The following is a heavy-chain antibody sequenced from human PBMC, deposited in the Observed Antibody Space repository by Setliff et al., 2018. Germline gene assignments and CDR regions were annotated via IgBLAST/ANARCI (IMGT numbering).Heavy chain of an antibody. D-gene: IGHD2-2*01. Sequence: ASVKVSCKASGGTFSSYAISWVRQAPGQGLEWMGGIIPIFGTANYAQKFQGRVTITADESTSTAYMELSSLRSEDTAVYYCARAAAAAYYYYYMDVWGKGTTVTVSS. CDR2: IIPIFGTA. V-gene: IGHV1-69*13. CDR3: ARAAAAAYYYYYMDV. CDR1: GGTFSSYA. J-gene: IGHJ6*03.